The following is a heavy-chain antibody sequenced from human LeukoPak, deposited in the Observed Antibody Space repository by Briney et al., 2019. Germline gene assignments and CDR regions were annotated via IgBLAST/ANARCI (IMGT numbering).Heavy chain of an antibody. CDR3: ARDEDTSALSEY. V-gene: IGHV3-23*01. D-gene: IGHD2/OR15-2a*01. CDR2: ISNNGGRT. CDR1: GFSFSSNT. Sequence: PGGSLRLCCAGSGFSFSSNTMSGVRQAPGRGLEGVSAISNNGGRTDYADSGKGRFTISRDNSKSTLYLHMDSLRAEDTAVYYCARDEDTSALSEYWGQGTLVTVSS. J-gene: IGHJ4*02.